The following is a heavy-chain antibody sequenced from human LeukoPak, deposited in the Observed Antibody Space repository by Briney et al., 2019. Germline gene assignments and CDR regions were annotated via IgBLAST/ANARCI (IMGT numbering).Heavy chain of an antibody. Sequence: PGGSLRLSCAASGFTFSSYAMHWVRQAPGKGLEWVAVISYDGSNKYYANSVKGRFTISRDNSKNTLYLQMNSLRAEDTAVYYCAKRGDCSGGSCYYFDSWGQGTLVTVSS. CDR3: AKRGDCSGGSCYYFDS. CDR1: GFTFSSYA. J-gene: IGHJ4*02. V-gene: IGHV3-30*18. D-gene: IGHD2-15*01. CDR2: ISYDGSNK.